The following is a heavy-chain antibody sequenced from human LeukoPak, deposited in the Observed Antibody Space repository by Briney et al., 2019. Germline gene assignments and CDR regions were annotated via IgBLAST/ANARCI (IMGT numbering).Heavy chain of an antibody. D-gene: IGHD3-3*01. CDR1: GGSIDSYY. J-gene: IGHJ6*02. Sequence: SETLSLTCTVSGGSIDSYYWSWIRQPPGKGLEWIGNIYYSGSANYNPSLKSRVTISVDTSKKQFSLNLSSVTAADTAVYYCARDQMPLLRFLEWPPADYYYGMDVWGQGTTVTVSS. CDR2: IYYSGSA. CDR3: ARDQMPLLRFLEWPPADYYYGMDV. V-gene: IGHV4-59*12.